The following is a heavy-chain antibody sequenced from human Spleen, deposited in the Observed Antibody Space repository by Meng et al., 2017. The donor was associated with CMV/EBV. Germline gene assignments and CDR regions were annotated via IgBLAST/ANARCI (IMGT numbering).Heavy chain of an antibody. Sequence: GESLKISCAVSGFTFSSYAMSWVRQAPGKGLEWVSSISNSGGSTYYADSVKGRFTISRDNSKNTLYLQMKSLRAEDTAVYYCAKAGSSSSYSSSWYNALDFWGQGTLVTVSS. J-gene: IGHJ4*02. V-gene: IGHV3-23*01. CDR1: GFTFSSYA. CDR2: ISNSGGST. D-gene: IGHD6-13*01. CDR3: AKAGSSSSYSSSWYNALDF.